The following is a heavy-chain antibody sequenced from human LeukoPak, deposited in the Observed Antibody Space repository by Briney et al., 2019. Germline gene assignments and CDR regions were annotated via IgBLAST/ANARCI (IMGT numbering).Heavy chain of an antibody. CDR2: IYYSGST. D-gene: IGHD3-10*01. Sequence: PSETLSLTCTVSGDSMNFNYWSWIRQFPGKGLEWIGYIYYSGSTTYNPSLKSRVTISVDTSKNQFSLKLSSMTAADAAVYYCAGLQPLKGVSFGEFESNWLDPLGQGNLVTVS. CDR3: AGLQPLKGVSFGEFESNWLDP. J-gene: IGHJ5*02. V-gene: IGHV4-59*08. CDR1: GDSMNFNY.